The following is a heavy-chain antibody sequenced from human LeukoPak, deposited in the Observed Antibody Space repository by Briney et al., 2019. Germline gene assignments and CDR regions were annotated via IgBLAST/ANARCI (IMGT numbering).Heavy chain of an antibody. J-gene: IGHJ4*02. D-gene: IGHD3-16*01. CDR2: IYSGGST. Sequence: PGGSLRLSCAASGFSVSNNYMNWVRQAPGKGLEWVSVIYSGGSTYYADSVKGRFTISRDNSKNTPYLQMNSLRAEDTAVYYCARDDRHFGLDYWGQGTLVTVSS. CDR1: GFSVSNNY. V-gene: IGHV3-66*01. CDR3: ARDDRHFGLDY.